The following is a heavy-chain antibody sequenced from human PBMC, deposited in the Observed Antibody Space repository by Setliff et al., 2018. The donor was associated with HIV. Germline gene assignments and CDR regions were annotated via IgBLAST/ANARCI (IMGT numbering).Heavy chain of an antibody. J-gene: IGHJ4*02. CDR1: GDTPSSYA. Sequence: SVKVSCKTSGDTPSSYAITWVRQAPGQGLEWMGRIIPIFGTADYAQKFQGRVTLTADESTSIAYMELNSLRSEDTAVYYCARGRASESANSGWGQGTLVTVSS. V-gene: IGHV1-69*13. D-gene: IGHD7-27*01. CDR2: IIPIFGTA. CDR3: ARGRASESANSG.